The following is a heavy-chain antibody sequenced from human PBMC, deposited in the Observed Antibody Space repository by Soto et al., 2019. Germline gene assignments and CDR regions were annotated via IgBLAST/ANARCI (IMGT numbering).Heavy chain of an antibody. Sequence: GGSLRLSCEASGLTFRSYALIWVRQAPGKGLEWVSGISDTGSNPYYADSVKGRFTISRDNSKNTLSLQMKSLRADDTAMYYCAKAGGRVVDAYDTWGQGTLVTVSS. CDR3: AKAGGRVVDAYDT. D-gene: IGHD3-3*01. V-gene: IGHV3-23*01. CDR1: GLTFRSYA. J-gene: IGHJ5*02. CDR2: ISDTGSNP.